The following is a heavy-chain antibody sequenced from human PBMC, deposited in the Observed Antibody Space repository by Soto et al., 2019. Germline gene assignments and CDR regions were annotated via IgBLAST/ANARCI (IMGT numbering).Heavy chain of an antibody. CDR3: ARDPTTYYYDSSGETPRGIDY. V-gene: IGHV3-11*01. D-gene: IGHD3-22*01. Sequence: GGSLRLSCVGSGFTFSDYYMSWIRQAPGKGLEWVSYISSRGSTIYYADSVKGRFTISRDNAKNSLYLQMNSLRAEDTAVYYCARDPTTYYYDSSGETPRGIDYWGQGTLVTAPQ. CDR1: GFTFSDYY. J-gene: IGHJ4*02. CDR2: ISSRGSTI.